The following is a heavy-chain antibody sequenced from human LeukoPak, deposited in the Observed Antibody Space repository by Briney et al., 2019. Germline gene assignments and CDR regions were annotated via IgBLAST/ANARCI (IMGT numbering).Heavy chain of an antibody. J-gene: IGHJ4*02. CDR3: ARGTYYYDSSGYSDY. D-gene: IGHD3-22*01. CDR2: INPNSGGT. CDR1: GYTFTGYY. V-gene: IGHV1-2*06. Sequence: ASVKVSCKASGYTFTGYYMHWVQQAPGQGLEWMGRINPNSGGTNYAQKFQGRVTMTRDTSISTAYMELSRLRSDDTAVYYCARGTYYYDSSGYSDYWGQGTLVTVSS.